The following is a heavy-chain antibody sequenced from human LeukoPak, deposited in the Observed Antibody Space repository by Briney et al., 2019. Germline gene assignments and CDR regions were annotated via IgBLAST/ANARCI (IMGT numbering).Heavy chain of an antibody. Sequence: GGSLRLSCAASGFTFSSYAMHWVRQAPGKGLEWVAVISYDGSNKYYADSVKGRFTISRDNSKNTLYLQMNSPRAEDTAVYYCARDRGYSGYDAFDYWGQGTLVTVSS. V-gene: IGHV3-30*04. D-gene: IGHD5-12*01. CDR3: ARDRGYSGYDAFDY. CDR1: GFTFSSYA. J-gene: IGHJ4*02. CDR2: ISYDGSNK.